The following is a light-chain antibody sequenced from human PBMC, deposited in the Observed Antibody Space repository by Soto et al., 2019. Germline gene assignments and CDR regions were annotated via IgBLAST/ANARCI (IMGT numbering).Light chain of an antibody. J-gene: IGKJ1*01. CDR3: QQYAGSPST. V-gene: IGKV3-20*01. CDR2: GAS. CDR1: QTVTSNY. Sequence: EIVLTQSPGTLSLSPGERATLSCRASQTVTSNYLAWYQRKPGQAPRLLIYGASSRATDIPDRFSGSGSGTDFTLTITTLEPEDFAVYFCQQYAGSPSTFGQGTKVEIK.